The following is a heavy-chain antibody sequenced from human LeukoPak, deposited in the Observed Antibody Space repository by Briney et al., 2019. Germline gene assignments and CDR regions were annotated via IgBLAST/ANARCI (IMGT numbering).Heavy chain of an antibody. Sequence: SETLSLTCTVSGGSISSYYWSWIRQPPGKGLEWIGYIYYSGSTNYNPSIKSRVTISVDTSKNQFSLKLSSVTAADTAVYYCASQVGYSSSWRGNYYFDYWGQGTLVTVSS. CDR2: IYYSGST. CDR3: ASQVGYSSSWRGNYYFDY. D-gene: IGHD6-13*01. CDR1: GGSISSYY. J-gene: IGHJ4*02. V-gene: IGHV4-59*08.